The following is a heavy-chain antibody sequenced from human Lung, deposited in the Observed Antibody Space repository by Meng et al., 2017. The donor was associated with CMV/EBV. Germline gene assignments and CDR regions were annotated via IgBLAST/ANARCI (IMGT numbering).Heavy chain of an antibody. CDR2: ISWNSGSI. Sequence: GGSLRLSCAASGFTFDDYAMHWVRQAPGKGLEWVSGISWNSGSIGYADSVKGRFTISRDNAKNSLYLQMNSLRAEDTALYYCAKASGYSSGWSKFDDWGQGTRVTVSS. CDR1: GFTFDDYA. CDR3: AKASGYSSGWSKFDD. J-gene: IGHJ4*02. V-gene: IGHV3-9*01. D-gene: IGHD6-19*01.